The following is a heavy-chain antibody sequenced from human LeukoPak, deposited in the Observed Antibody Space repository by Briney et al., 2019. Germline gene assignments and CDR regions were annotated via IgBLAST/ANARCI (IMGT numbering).Heavy chain of an antibody. J-gene: IGHJ2*01. D-gene: IGHD2-2*01. Sequence: SQTLSLTCTVSGGSISSGDYYWSWIRQPPGKGLEWIGYIYYSGSTYYNPSLKSRVTISVDTSKNQFSLKLSSVTAADTAVYYCARDPVDIVVVPAASAIHWYFDLWGRGTLVTVSS. V-gene: IGHV4-30-4*08. CDR1: GGSISSGDYY. CDR2: IYYSGST. CDR3: ARDPVDIVVVPAASAIHWYFDL.